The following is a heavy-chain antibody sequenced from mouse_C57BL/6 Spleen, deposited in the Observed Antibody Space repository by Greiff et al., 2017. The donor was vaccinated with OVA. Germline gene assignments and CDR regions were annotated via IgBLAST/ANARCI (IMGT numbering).Heavy chain of an antibody. CDR3: ARHRGYYAMDY. CDR2: ISTLAYSI. J-gene: IGHJ4*01. V-gene: IGHV5-15*01. Sequence: DVKLVESGGGLVQPGGSLKLSCAASGFTFSDYGMAWVRQAPRQGPEWVAFISTLAYSIYYADTVTGRFTLSRENATNTLYLEMISLRSEETAMCYCARHRGYYAMDYWGQGTSVTVSS. CDR1: GFTFSDYG.